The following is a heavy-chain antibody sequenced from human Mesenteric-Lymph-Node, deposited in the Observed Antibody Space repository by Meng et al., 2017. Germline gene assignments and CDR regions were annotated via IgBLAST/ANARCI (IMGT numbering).Heavy chain of an antibody. Sequence: GESLKISCAASGFTFSSYEMNWVRQAPGKGLEWVGFIRSKAYHGPPEYAASLKGRITISKDDSKSIAYLQMNSLKSEDTAVYYCTRERWGGYCSGGSCYKNAFDIWGQGTMVTVSS. D-gene: IGHD2-15*01. J-gene: IGHJ3*02. CDR3: TRERWGGYCSGGSCYKNAFDI. CDR1: GFTFSSYE. V-gene: IGHV3-49*04. CDR2: IRSKAYHGPP.